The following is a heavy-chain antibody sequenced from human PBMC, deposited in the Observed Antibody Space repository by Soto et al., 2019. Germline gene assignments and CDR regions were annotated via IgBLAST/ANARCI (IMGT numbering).Heavy chain of an antibody. CDR3: ARASLSPREI. CDR1: GFTFSMYG. V-gene: IGHV3-74*01. J-gene: IGHJ4*02. Sequence: EVQLVESGGGLVQPGGSVRLSCVASGFTFSMYGMFWVRQAPGKGLVWVARLNGDGSRPNYADSVRGRFNISRDNAKNTLYLQMDDLRAGDTAVYYCARASLSPREIGGQGTVVTVSS. CDR2: LNGDGSRP. D-gene: IGHD2-21*01.